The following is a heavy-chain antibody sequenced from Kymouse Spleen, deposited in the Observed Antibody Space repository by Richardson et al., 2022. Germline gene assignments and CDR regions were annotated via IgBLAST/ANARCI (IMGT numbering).Heavy chain of an antibody. Sequence: QLQLQESGPGLVKPSETLSLTCTVSGGSISSSSYYWGWIRQPPGKGLEWIGSIYYSGSTYYNPSLKSRVTISVDTSKNQFSLKLSSVTAADTAVYYCASFEYSSSSEAFDIWGQGTMVTVSS. CDR2: IYYSGST. CDR1: GGSISSSSYY. CDR3: ASFEYSSSSEAFDI. J-gene: IGHJ3*02. V-gene: IGHV4-39*01. D-gene: IGHD6-6*01.